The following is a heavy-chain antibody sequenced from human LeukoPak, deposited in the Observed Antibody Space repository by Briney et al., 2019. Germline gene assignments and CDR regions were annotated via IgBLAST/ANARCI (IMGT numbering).Heavy chain of an antibody. V-gene: IGHV3-66*01. CDR2: IYSGGST. CDR1: GFTVSSNY. D-gene: IGHD2-8*01. CDR3: AQGAGDNELLGQ. Sequence: GGSLRLSCAASGFTVSSNYMSWVRQAPGKGLEWVSVIYSGGSTYYADSVKGRFTISRDNSKNTLYLQMNSLRADDTAVYYCAQGAGDNELLGQWGQGTLVTVSS. J-gene: IGHJ1*01.